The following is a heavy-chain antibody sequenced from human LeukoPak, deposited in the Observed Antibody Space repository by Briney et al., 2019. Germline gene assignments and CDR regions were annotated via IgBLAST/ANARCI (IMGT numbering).Heavy chain of an antibody. CDR3: AKTYVNTTFFDY. CDR1: GFTFSSYA. J-gene: IGHJ4*02. CDR2: ISGGGGTT. V-gene: IGHV3-23*01. Sequence: GGSLRLSCAASGFTFSSYAMNWVRQAPGKGLEWVSAISGGGGTTYYADSVKGRFTISRDNSKNTLYLQMNSLRAEDTAVYYCAKTYVNTTFFDYWGQGTLVTVSS. D-gene: IGHD1-26*01.